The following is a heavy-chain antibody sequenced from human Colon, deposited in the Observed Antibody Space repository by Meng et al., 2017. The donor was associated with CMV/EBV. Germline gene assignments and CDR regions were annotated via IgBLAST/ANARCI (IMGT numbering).Heavy chain of an antibody. CDR2: IHLNGGT. CDR3: ARGGKGFWFFGL. J-gene: IGHJ2*01. CDR1: GFAVSGDY. D-gene: IGHD4-23*01. V-gene: IGHV3-66*01. Sequence: VGSGGGLVQPGGSLGLPGAASGFAVSGDYMTWVRQAPGKGLEWVSLIHLNGGTTYTDSVKGRFTISRDSSENAVYLQMNSLTGEDTAVYFCARGGKGFWFFGLWGRGTLVTVSS.